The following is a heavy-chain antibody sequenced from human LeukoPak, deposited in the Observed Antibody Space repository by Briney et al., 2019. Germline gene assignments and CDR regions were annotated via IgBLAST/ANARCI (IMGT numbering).Heavy chain of an antibody. J-gene: IGHJ3*02. CDR2: ISWNGDTT. CDR3: ASSRSGSYLNAFDI. D-gene: IGHD1-26*01. Sequence: GGSLRLSCAASVFSFDDSAMIWVRQAPGKGLDWVSGISWNGDTTGYVDSVKGRFFISRDNAKNSLFLQMNSLRAEDTALYFCASSRSGSYLNAFDIWGQGTMVTVSS. CDR1: VFSFDDSA. V-gene: IGHV3-20*04.